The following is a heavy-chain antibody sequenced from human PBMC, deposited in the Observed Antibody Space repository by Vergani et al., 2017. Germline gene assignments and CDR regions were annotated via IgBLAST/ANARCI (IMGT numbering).Heavy chain of an antibody. CDR2: IRYDGSNK. CDR1: GFTFSSYG. D-gene: IGHD6-13*01. J-gene: IGHJ5*02. Sequence: QVQLVESGGGVVQPGGSLRLSCAASGFTFSSYGMHWVRQAPGKGLEWVAFIRYDGSNKYYADSVKGRFTISRDNSKNTLYLQMNSLRAEDTAVYYCATIPYSSSWYGDWFDPWGQGTLVTVSS. CDR3: ATIPYSSSWYGDWFDP. V-gene: IGHV3-30*02.